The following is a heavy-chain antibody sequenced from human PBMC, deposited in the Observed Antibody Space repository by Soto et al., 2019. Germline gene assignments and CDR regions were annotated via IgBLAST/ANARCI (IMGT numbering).Heavy chain of an antibody. V-gene: IGHV3-7*01. CDR1: GFTFSSYW. D-gene: IGHD3-22*01. CDR3: ARGDYYDSSGYYDY. CDR2: IKQDGSEK. Sequence: SLRLSCAASGFTFSSYWMSWVRQAPGKGLEWVANIKQDGSEKYYVDSVKGRFTISRDNAKNSLYLQMNSLRAEDTAVYYCARGDYYDSSGYYDYWGQGTLVTVSS. J-gene: IGHJ4*02.